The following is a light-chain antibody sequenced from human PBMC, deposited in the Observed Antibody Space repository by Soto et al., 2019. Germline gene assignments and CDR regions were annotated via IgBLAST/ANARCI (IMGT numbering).Light chain of an antibody. CDR2: EVS. V-gene: IGLV2-8*01. CDR3: LSYADTAYV. Sequence: QSVLPQPPSASGSPGQSVTISCTGTSSDVGGYNYVSWYQQYPGKLPKLMIYEVSARPSGVPDRFSGSKSGNTAFLTVSGLQAEDEADYYCLSYADTAYVFGTGTKVTVL. CDR1: SSDVGGYNY. J-gene: IGLJ1*01.